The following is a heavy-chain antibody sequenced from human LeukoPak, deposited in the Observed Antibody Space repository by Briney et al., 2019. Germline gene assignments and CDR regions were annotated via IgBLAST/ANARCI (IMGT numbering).Heavy chain of an antibody. D-gene: IGHD3-22*01. Sequence: PGGSLRLSCAASGFTFTSYSMSWVRQAPGKGLEWVSGISGSGTSTYYADSVKGRFTISRDNSKNTLYLQMNSLRAEDTAVYYCAKKVGGYYTFDYWGQGTLVTVSS. CDR1: GFTFTSYS. V-gene: IGHV3-23*01. CDR2: ISGSGTST. J-gene: IGHJ4*02. CDR3: AKKVGGYYTFDY.